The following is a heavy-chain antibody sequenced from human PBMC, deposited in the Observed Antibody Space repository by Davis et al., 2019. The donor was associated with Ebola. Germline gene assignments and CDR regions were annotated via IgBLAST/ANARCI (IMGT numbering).Heavy chain of an antibody. CDR1: GGSISSYY. CDR2: IYYSGST. Sequence: MPSETLSLTCPVSGGSISSYYWRWIRQPPGKGLEWIGYIYYSGSTNYNPSLKSRVTISVDTSKNQFSLKLSSVTAADTAVYYCARDLRWFDPWGQGTLVTVSS. V-gene: IGHV4-59*01. J-gene: IGHJ5*02. CDR3: ARDLRWFDP.